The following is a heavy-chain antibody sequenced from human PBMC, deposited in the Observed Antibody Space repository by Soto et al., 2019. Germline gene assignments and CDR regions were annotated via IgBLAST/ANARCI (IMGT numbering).Heavy chain of an antibody. CDR1: GFTFSNAL. V-gene: IGHV3-15*01. D-gene: IGHD3-22*01. CDR2: IKSKTDGGTT. Sequence: LRLSCGAWGFTFSNALMIWVRQAPVKGLEWVGRIKSKTDGGTTDYAAPVKGRFTISRDDSKNTLYLQMNSLKTEDTAVYYCTTGHYYDSSGYYYRDYWGQGTLVTVSS. J-gene: IGHJ4*02. CDR3: TTGHYYDSSGYYYRDY.